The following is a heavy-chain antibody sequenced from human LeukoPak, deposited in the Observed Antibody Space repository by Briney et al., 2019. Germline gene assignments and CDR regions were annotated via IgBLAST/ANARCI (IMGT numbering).Heavy chain of an antibody. CDR2: ISSSGSTI. J-gene: IGHJ4*02. V-gene: IGHV3-48*03. Sequence: SGGSLRVSCAASGFTFSSYEMNWVRQAPGKGLEWVSYISSSGSTIYYADSVKGRFTISRDNAKNSLYLQMNSLRAEDTAVYYCASSQVGYFDYWGQGTLVTVSS. CDR3: ASSQVGYFDY. D-gene: IGHD2-2*01. CDR1: GFTFSSYE.